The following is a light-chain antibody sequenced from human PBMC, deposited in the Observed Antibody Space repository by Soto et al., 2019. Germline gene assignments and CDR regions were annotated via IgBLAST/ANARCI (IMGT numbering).Light chain of an antibody. V-gene: IGLV1-47*02. Sequence: QSVLTQPPSAFGTPGQRVTISCSGSSSNIGSNYIYWYQQIPGTAPTIVIYTNNQRPSGVPDRFSGSKSGTSASLAISGLRSEDEAVYYCAAWDDRLSGPVFGGGTKLTVL. CDR2: TNN. J-gene: IGLJ2*01. CDR1: SSNIGSNY. CDR3: AAWDDRLSGPV.